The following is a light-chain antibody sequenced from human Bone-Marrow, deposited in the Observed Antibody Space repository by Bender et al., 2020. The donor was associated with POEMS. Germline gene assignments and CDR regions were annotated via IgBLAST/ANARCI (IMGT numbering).Light chain of an antibody. CDR2: EVS. J-gene: IGLJ3*02. V-gene: IGLV2-8*01. Sequence: VSWYQQYPGKAPKVLIYEVSERPSGVPDRFSGSKSGNTASLTVSGLRAEDEADYYCCSYVGTHIWVFGGGTKLTVL. CDR3: CSYVGTHIWV.